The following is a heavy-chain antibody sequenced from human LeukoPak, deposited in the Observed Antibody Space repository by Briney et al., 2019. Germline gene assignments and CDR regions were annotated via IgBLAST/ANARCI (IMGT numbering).Heavy chain of an antibody. V-gene: IGHV3-7*01. D-gene: IGHD1-26*01. CDR3: APEVWELQGASDI. CDR2: IKEDGSEK. Sequence: PGGSLRLSCAASGFTFSSYAMHWVRQAPGKGLEWVANIKEDGSEKFYVDSVKGRFTISRDNAKNSLFLQMTSLRAEDTALYYCAPEVWELQGASDIWGQGTMVTVSS. CDR1: GFTFSSYA. J-gene: IGHJ3*02.